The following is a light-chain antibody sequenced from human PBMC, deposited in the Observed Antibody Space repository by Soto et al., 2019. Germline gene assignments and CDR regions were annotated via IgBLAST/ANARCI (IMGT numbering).Light chain of an antibody. CDR2: AAA. CDR1: PSVRRN. J-gene: IGKJ1*01. V-gene: IGKV3-15*01. Sequence: EVVVTQSPATLSVSPGERATPSSRASPSVRRNCVAWYPQNPGLAPRLLLYAAATRATGIPARFSGSGSGTEFTLTISSLQSEDFAVYYCQQYSNWPPGTFGQGTKVDI. CDR3: QQYSNWPPGT.